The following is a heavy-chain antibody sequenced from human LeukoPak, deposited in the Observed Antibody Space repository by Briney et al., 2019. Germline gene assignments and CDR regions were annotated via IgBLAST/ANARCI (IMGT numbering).Heavy chain of an antibody. CDR3: ARGDGYNPEFDY. D-gene: IGHD5-24*01. J-gene: IGHJ4*02. CDR2: ISYDVSNK. Sequence: GGSLRLSCAASGFTFSSYAMHWVRQAPGKGLEWVAVISYDVSNKYYANSVKGRFTISRDNSKNTLYLQMNSLRAEDTAVYHCARGDGYNPEFDYWGQGTLVTVSP. V-gene: IGHV3-30*04. CDR1: GFTFSSYA.